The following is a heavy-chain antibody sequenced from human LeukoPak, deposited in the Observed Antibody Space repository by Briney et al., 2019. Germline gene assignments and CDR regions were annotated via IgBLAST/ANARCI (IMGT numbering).Heavy chain of an antibody. V-gene: IGHV3-23*01. CDR1: GFTFSTYG. CDR3: AKRRGLELLYYYYMDV. D-gene: IGHD1-7*01. Sequence: GGSLRLSCVASGFTFSTYGMSWVRQAPGKGLEWVSAISGSGGSTYYADSVKGRFTISRDNSKNTLYLQMNSLRAEDTAVYYCAKRRGLELLYYYYMDVWGKGTTVTVSS. CDR2: ISGSGGST. J-gene: IGHJ6*03.